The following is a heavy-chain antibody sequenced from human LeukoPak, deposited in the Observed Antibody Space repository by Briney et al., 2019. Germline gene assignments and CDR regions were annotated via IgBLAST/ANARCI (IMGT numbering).Heavy chain of an antibody. CDR3: ARDALNGFDI. D-gene: IGHD2-8*01. CDR1: GFTFGTYE. J-gene: IGHJ3*02. Sequence: PGGSLRLSCVGSGFTFGTYEMGWVRQAPGKGLEWISYIGHDGATTYYADSVKGRFTISRDNNKNSLFLQMNSLSAEDTAVYYCARDALNGFDIWGQGTTVTVSS. CDR2: IGHDGATT. V-gene: IGHV3-48*03.